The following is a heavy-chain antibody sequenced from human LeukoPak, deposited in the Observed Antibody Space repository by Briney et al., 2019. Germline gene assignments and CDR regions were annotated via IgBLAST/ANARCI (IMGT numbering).Heavy chain of an antibody. CDR1: RGSFSDHY. V-gene: IGHV4-34*01. CDR3: AIPSQDAFDI. J-gene: IGHJ3*02. CDR2: INHSGST. Sequence: SETLSLTCAVYRGSFSDHYWSWIRQPPGKGLEWIGEINHSGSTNYNPSLKSRVTISLDTSKNQFSLKLSSVTAADTAVYYCAIPSQDAFDIWGQGTTVTVSS.